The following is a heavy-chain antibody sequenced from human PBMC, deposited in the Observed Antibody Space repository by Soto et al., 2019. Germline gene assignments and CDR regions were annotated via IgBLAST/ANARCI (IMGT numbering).Heavy chain of an antibody. CDR3: ANDLRGGVGVFDI. CDR2: ISDSGGST. D-gene: IGHD1-26*01. J-gene: IGHJ3*02. Sequence: EVQLLQSGGGLIQPGGSLRLSCAASGFTFDNYAMNWVRQAPGKGLEWVSIISDSGGSTYYTDSVKGRFTISRDNSKKPLHRQMTRPIAADKPVSYCANDLRGGVGVFDIWGQGTMVVVSS. V-gene: IGHV3-23*01. CDR1: GFTFDNYA.